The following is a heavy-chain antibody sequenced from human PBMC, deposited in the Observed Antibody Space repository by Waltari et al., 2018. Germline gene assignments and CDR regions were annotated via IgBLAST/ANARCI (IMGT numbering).Heavy chain of an antibody. V-gene: IGHV3-23*03. CDR2: IYSGGST. D-gene: IGHD6-19*01. J-gene: IGHJ4*02. Sequence: EVQLLESGGGLVQPGGSLRLSCAASGFTFSSYDMSWVRQAPGKGLEWVSVIYSGGSTYYADSVKGRFTISRDNSKNTLYLQMNSLRAEDTAVYYCAKDKVMFSRSGWYYFDYWGQGTLVTVSS. CDR3: AKDKVMFSRSGWYYFDY. CDR1: GFTFSSYD.